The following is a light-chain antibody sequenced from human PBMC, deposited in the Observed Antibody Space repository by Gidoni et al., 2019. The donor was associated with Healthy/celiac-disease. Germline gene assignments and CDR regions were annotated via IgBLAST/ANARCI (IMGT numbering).Light chain of an antibody. V-gene: IGLV2-23*02. J-gene: IGLJ3*02. Sequence: QSALTQPASVSGSPGQSITISCTGNSSDVGTYNLVSWYQQHPGKAPKLMISEVNKRPSGVSNRFSGSKSGNTASLTISGLQAEDEADYYCCSYAGFSWVFGGGTKLTVL. CDR2: EVN. CDR3: CSYAGFSWV. CDR1: SSDVGTYNL.